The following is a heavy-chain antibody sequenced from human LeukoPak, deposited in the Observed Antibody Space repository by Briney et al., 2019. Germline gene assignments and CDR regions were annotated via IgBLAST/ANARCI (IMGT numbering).Heavy chain of an antibody. Sequence: PGGSLRLSCAASGFTFSSYGMHWVRQAPGKGLEWVAVISYDGSNKYYADSVKGRFTISRDNSKNALYLQMNSLRAEDTAVYYCARVVVVVAAKGRYYYYGMDVWGQGTTVTVSS. D-gene: IGHD2-15*01. CDR3: ARVVVVVAAKGRYYYYGMDV. J-gene: IGHJ6*02. V-gene: IGHV3-30*03. CDR1: GFTFSSYG. CDR2: ISYDGSNK.